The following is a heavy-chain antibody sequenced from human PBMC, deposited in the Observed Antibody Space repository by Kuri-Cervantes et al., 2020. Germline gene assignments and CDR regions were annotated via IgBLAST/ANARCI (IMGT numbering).Heavy chain of an antibody. V-gene: IGHV1-69*04. D-gene: IGHD5-18*01. Sequence: SSVPVTCQGSVWTFSSYTISWVRQAPGKGLESMGRIIPILGIANYAQKFQGRVTIPADKSTSTGYMGLSSLRSEDTAVYYCARDDTAMDVYYYYGMDVWGQETTVTVSS. CDR1: VWTFSSYT. CDR2: IIPILGIA. J-gene: IGHJ6*02. CDR3: ARDDTAMDVYYYYGMDV.